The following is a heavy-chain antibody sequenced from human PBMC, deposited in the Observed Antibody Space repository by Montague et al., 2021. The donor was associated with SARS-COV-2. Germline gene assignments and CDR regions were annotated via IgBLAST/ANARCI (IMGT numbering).Heavy chain of an antibody. D-gene: IGHD2-15*01. Sequence: SLRLSCAASGFTVGNYFMNWVRHTPGKGLEWVSAISGSGDKTYYADSVKGRFTISRDNSKNTVSLQMNSLRVEDTAVYYCAKDLFCSGGDCYFYGMDLWGQGTTVTVSS. CDR2: ISGSGDKT. J-gene: IGHJ6*02. CDR1: GFTVGNYF. CDR3: AKDLFCSGGDCYFYGMDL. V-gene: IGHV3-23*01.